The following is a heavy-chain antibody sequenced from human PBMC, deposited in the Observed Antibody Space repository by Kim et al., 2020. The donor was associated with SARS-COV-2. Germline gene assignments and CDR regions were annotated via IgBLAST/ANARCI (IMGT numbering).Heavy chain of an antibody. CDR1: GFTFTNYW. CDR3: AREGTGGFDL. CDR2: IKQDGSVK. V-gene: IGHV3-7*01. D-gene: IGHD2-8*02. J-gene: IGHJ4*02. Sequence: GGSLRLSCGASGFTFTNYWLSWVRQAPGKGLEWVANIKQDGSVKSYVDSVKGRFTISRDNAGSSIYLQMNSLRTEDTAVYYCAREGTGGFDLWCEGSLVT.